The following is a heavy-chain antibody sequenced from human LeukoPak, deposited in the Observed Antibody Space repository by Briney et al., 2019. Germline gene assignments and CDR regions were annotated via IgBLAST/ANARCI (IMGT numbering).Heavy chain of an antibody. V-gene: IGHV4-4*07. CDR1: GGSIRSYY. CDR3: AREGDSSDYYSLDY. Sequence: SETLSLTCSVSGGSIRSYYWSWIRQPAGKGLEWIGHIYTSGSTHYNPSLQSRVTMSVDTSKNQFSLNLSSVTAADTAVYYCAREGDSSDYYSLDYWGQGPLVTVSS. CDR2: IYTSGST. J-gene: IGHJ4*02. D-gene: IGHD3-22*01.